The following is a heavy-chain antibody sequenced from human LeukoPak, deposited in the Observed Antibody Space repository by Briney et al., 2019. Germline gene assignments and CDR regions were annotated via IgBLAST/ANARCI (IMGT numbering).Heavy chain of an antibody. CDR2: ISGSGSST. J-gene: IGHJ4*02. CDR1: GFTFSSYA. Sequence: GGSLRLSCAASGFTFSSYAMSWVRQAPGKGVEWVSVISGSGSSTYYADSVKGRFTISRDNSKNTLFLQMNSLRAEDTAVYYCAKAPYSGSLTGFDYWGQGTLVTVSS. D-gene: IGHD1-26*01. V-gene: IGHV3-23*01. CDR3: AKAPYSGSLTGFDY.